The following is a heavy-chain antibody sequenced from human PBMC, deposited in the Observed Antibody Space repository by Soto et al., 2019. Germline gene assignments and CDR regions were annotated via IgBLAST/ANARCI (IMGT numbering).Heavy chain of an antibody. CDR3: ARDSTSVVTQLDD. CDR1: GFTFSSYG. CDR2: IWYDGSNK. D-gene: IGHD2-21*02. J-gene: IGHJ4*02. Sequence: QVQLVESGGGVVQPGRSLRLSCAASGFTFSSYGMHWVRQAPGKGLEWVSVIWYDGSNKYYADSVKGRFTISRDNSKNTLYLQMNSLRAEDTAVYYCARDSTSVVTQLDDWGQGTLVTVSS. V-gene: IGHV3-33*01.